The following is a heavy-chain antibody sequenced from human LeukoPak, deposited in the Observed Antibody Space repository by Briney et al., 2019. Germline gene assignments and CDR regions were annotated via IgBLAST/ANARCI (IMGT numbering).Heavy chain of an antibody. CDR3: ARAYCSSTSCQWGFDY. D-gene: IGHD2-2*01. V-gene: IGHV3-33*08. Sequence: GGSLRLSCAASGFTFSSYGMHWVRQAPGKGLEWVAVIWYDGSNKYYADSVKGRFTISRDNSKNTLYLQMNSLRAEDTAVYYCARAYCSSTSCQWGFDYWGQGTLVTVSS. CDR2: IWYDGSNK. J-gene: IGHJ4*02. CDR1: GFTFSSYG.